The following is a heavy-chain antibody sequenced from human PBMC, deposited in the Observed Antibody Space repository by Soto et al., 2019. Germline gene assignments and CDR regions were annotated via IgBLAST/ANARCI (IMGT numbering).Heavy chain of an antibody. Sequence: SETLSLTCSVSGGSITSHYCSWFRQPPGKGLEWIGYINHSGLTSYNPSLKSRVTMSVDTSKNQFSLKVNSVTAADTALYHCARQGFGKLHGLVDVWGPGTTVTVSS. D-gene: IGHD3-10*01. CDR1: GGSITSHY. CDR3: ARQGFGKLHGLVDV. J-gene: IGHJ6*02. CDR2: INHSGLT. V-gene: IGHV4-59*08.